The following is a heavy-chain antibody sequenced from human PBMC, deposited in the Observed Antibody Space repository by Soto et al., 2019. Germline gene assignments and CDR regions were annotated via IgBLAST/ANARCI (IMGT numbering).Heavy chain of an antibody. V-gene: IGHV4-59*08. CDR1: GGSISSYY. CDR2: IYYSGST. J-gene: IGHJ4*02. Sequence: QVQLQESGPGLVKPSETLSLTCTVSGGSISSYYWSWIRQPPGKGLEWIGYIYYSGSTNYNPSLKSRVTISVDTSKNQFSLKLSSVTAADTAVYYCASLDRGEFNNWGQGTLVTVSS. CDR3: ASLDRGEFNN. D-gene: IGHD3-10*01.